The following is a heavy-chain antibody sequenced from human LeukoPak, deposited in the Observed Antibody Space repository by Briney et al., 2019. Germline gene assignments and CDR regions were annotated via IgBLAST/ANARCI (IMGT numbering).Heavy chain of an antibody. D-gene: IGHD5-24*01. Sequence: SETLSLTCSVSGDSISLSFYYWGWIRQPPGKALEWIGSVYYSGTTSYNPSLKSRVTISVDKSKNQFSLKLSSVTAADTAVYYCARQPILWLQFKNAFDIWGQGTMVTVSS. J-gene: IGHJ3*02. CDR3: ARQPILWLQFKNAFDI. V-gene: IGHV4-39*07. CDR1: GDSISLSFYY. CDR2: VYYSGTT.